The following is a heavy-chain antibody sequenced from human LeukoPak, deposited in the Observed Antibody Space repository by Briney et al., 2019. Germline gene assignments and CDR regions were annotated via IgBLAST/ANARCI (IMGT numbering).Heavy chain of an antibody. CDR2: ISLTGLT. J-gene: IGHJ4*02. D-gene: IGHD2-8*01. V-gene: IGHV4-4*02. CDR3: SRENGAFSPFGY. Sequence: SETLSLTCGVYGGPISNTNSWSWVRQPPGQGLEWIGEISLTGLTHYNPSLESPVTVSLDKSENQLSLNLTSVTAADTAVYYCSRENGAFSPFGYWGQGTLVTVLS. CDR1: GGPISNTNS.